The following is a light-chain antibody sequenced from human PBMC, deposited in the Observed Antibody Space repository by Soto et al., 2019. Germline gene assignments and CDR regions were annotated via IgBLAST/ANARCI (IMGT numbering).Light chain of an antibody. Sequence: QPVLTQPPSASGTPGQRVTISCSGSISNIGSNDVNWYQQLPGTAPKLLMHSNNRRPSGVPDRFSGSRSGTSASLAISGLQSEDEADYYCAAWDDSLNAVGFGGGTKLTVL. V-gene: IGLV1-44*01. J-gene: IGLJ2*01. CDR1: ISNIGSND. CDR3: AAWDDSLNAVG. CDR2: SNN.